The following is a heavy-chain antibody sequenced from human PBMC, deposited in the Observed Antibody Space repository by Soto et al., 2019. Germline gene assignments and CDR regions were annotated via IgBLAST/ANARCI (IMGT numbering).Heavy chain of an antibody. CDR2: INPATGAA. CDR3: TRGGGVGVAGSAAFEM. CDR1: GYPVTAYY. J-gene: IGHJ3*02. V-gene: IGHV1-2*02. D-gene: IGHD3-3*01. Sequence: QLHLVQSGAVVKKPGASVTVSCSASGYPVTAYYMHWVRQAPGRGLEWMGGINPATGAANYTQTFHGRVTMTRDTSPSTVFMELSGPTSADAAVFYFTRGGGVGVAGSAAFEMWGQGALVTVSS.